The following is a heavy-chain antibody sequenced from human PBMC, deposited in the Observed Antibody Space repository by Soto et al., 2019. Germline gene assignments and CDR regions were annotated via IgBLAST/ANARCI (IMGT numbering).Heavy chain of an antibody. V-gene: IGHV4-4*07. CDR3: ARDAKWSSSGWSTYYYYGMDV. D-gene: IGHD6-19*01. J-gene: IGHJ6*02. CDR1: GGSVSSYN. Sequence: PSETLSLTCTVSGGSVSSYNWSWIRQPAGNGLEWIGRIYTSGSTNYNPSLKSRVTMSVDTSKNQFSLKLSSVTAADTAVYYCARDAKWSSSGWSTYYYYGMDVWGQGTTVTVSS. CDR2: IYTSGST.